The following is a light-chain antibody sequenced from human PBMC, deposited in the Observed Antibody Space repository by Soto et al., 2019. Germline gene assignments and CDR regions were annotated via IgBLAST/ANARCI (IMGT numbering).Light chain of an antibody. CDR2: GAS. Sequence: EIVLTQSPGTLSWSPGERATLSCRASQSVTSSYLAWYQQKPGQAPRLLIYGASSRATGIPDRFSGSGSGTDFTLTISRLEPEDFAVYYGQQYGSSPLTFGGGTKVEIK. CDR1: QSVTSSY. V-gene: IGKV3-20*01. J-gene: IGKJ4*01. CDR3: QQYGSSPLT.